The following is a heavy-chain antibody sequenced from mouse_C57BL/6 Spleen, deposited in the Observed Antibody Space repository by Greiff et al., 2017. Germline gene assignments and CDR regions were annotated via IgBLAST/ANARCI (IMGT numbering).Heavy chain of an antibody. CDR1: GYAFSSYW. D-gene: IGHD1-1*01. CDR2: IYPGDGDT. V-gene: IGHV1-80*01. CDR3: ARGGTTVVEYYYAMDY. J-gene: IGHJ4*01. Sequence: QVTLKVSGAELVKPGASVKISCKASGYAFSSYWMNWVKQRPGKGLEWIGQIYPGDGDTNYNGKFKGKATLTADKSASTAYMQLSSLTSEDSAVYVCARGGTTVVEYYYAMDYWGQGTSVTVSS.